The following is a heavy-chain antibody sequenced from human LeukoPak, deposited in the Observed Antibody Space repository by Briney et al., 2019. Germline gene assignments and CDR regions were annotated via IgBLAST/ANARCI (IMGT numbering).Heavy chain of an antibody. CDR2: IYYSGST. D-gene: IGHD3-3*01. V-gene: IGHV4-59*08. CDR3: ARHQSSYYDFWSGSPGTYYGMDA. Sequence: SETLSLTCTVSGTSITRTYWSWIRQPPGKGLEWIGYIYYSGSTNYNPSLKSRVTISVDTSKNQFSLKLSSVTAADTAVYYCARHQSSYYDFWSGSPGTYYGMDAWGQGTTVTVSS. J-gene: IGHJ6*02. CDR1: GTSITRTY.